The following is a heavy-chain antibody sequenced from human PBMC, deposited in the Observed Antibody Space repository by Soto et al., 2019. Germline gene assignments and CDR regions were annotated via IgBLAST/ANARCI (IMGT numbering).Heavy chain of an antibody. CDR3: ARGPGSYYYDSSGYYDY. J-gene: IGHJ4*02. CDR2: INHSGST. CDR1: GGSFSGYY. Sequence: ETLSLTCAVYGGSFSGYYWSWIRQPPGKGLEWIGEINHSGSTNYNPTLKSQVTISVDTSKNQFSLALSSVTAADTAVYYCARGPGSYYYDSSGYYDYWGQGTLVTVSS. V-gene: IGHV4-34*01. D-gene: IGHD3-22*01.